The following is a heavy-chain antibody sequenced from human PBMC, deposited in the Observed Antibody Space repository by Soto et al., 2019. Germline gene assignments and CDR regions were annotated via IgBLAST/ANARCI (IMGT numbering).Heavy chain of an antibody. D-gene: IGHD3-10*01. CDR2: IYYKGST. CDR1: GGSINNTYYS. CDR3: PRSGSRGHLREWFDP. Sequence: LFLTCSVSGGSINNTYYSWVWMRQPPGKGLEWIGMIYYKGSTYYSESLKCRVTITVARTKDQISLKVTSVKAAHRAVYYCPRSGSRGHLREWFDPWRHGSLVTVSS. V-gene: IGHV4-39*01. J-gene: IGHJ5*02.